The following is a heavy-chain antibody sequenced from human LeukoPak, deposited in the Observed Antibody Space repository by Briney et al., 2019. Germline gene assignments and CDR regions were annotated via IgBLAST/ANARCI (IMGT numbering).Heavy chain of an antibody. CDR2: IKQDGSEK. D-gene: IGHD3-22*01. Sequence: GCSLRLSCAASRLSFRRYWMNLLGQAPAKGRDGVGNIKQDGSEKTYVASVKGRFTISRDNAKNSLYLQMNTLTVEDTAVYYCARGHYSDSSGYPGGYWGQGPLVTVSS. CDR3: ARGHYSDSSGYPGGY. V-gene: IGHV3-7*01. CDR1: RLSFRRYW. J-gene: IGHJ4*02.